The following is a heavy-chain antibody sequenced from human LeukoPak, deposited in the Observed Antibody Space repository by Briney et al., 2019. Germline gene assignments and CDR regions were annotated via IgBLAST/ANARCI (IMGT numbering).Heavy chain of an antibody. CDR2: IWYDGSNK. Sequence: GRSLRLSCAASGFTFSSYGMHWVRQAPGKGLEWVAVIWYDGSNKCCADSVKGRFTISRDNSKNTLYLQMNSLRAEDTAVYYCARESGIAAAGRRDNWFDPWGQGTLVTVSS. J-gene: IGHJ5*02. D-gene: IGHD6-13*01. CDR1: GFTFSSYG. V-gene: IGHV3-33*01. CDR3: ARESGIAAAGRRDNWFDP.